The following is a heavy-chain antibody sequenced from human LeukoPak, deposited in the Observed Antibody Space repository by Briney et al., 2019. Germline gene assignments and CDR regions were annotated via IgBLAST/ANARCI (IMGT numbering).Heavy chain of an antibody. V-gene: IGHV4-39*07. CDR2: IYDSGST. CDR1: GGSIRSSYYY. Sequence: SETLSLTCTVSGGSIRSSYYYWGWIRQPPGKGLEWIGSIYDSGSTNYNPSLKSRVTISVDTSKNQFSLKLSSVTAADTAVYYCARACGDYVCYWGQGTLVTVSS. CDR3: ARACGDYVCY. D-gene: IGHD4-17*01. J-gene: IGHJ4*02.